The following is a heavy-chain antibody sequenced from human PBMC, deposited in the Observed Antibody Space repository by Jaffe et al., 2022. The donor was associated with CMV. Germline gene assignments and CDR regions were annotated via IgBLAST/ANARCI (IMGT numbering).Heavy chain of an antibody. CDR3: ASRPSPNSAAFDY. Sequence: EVRLVESGGGLIQPGGSLRLSCAASGFTVSTNYMSWVRQAPGKGLEWVSFISGGGTTYYADSVKGRFTISRDSSKNTLFLQMNSLRAEDTAVYYCASRPSPNSAAFDYWGQGTLVTVSS. J-gene: IGHJ4*02. CDR2: ISGGGTT. D-gene: IGHD6-13*01. CDR1: GFTVSTNY. V-gene: IGHV3-53*01.